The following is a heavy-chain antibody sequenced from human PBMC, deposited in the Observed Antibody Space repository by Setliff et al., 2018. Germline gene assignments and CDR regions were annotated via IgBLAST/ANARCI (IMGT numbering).Heavy chain of an antibody. D-gene: IGHD3-9*01. V-gene: IGHV4-59*08. CDR1: GGSISTYH. CDR2: VSYGGST. Sequence: ETLSLTCTVSGGSISTYHWSWLRQPPGKGLEWIGYVSYGGSTKYNPSLESRVTISLDAPKDQFSLKLTSVTAADTAVYYCARTGTTCYYSCMDVWGKGTTVTVSS. J-gene: IGHJ6*03. CDR3: ARTGTTCYYSCMDV.